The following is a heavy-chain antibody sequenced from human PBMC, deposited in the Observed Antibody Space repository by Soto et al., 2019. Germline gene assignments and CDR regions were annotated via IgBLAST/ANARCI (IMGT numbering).Heavy chain of an antibody. CDR1: GGSISSYY. CDR3: ARNEELGYCSSTSCYTGNWFDP. V-gene: IGHV4-59*01. J-gene: IGHJ5*02. Sequence: SETLSLTCTVSGGSISSYYWSWIRQPPGKGLEWIGYIYYSWSTNYNPSLKSRVTISVDTSKNQFSLKLSSVTAADTAVYYCARNEELGYCSSTSCYTGNWFDPWGQGTLVTVSS. CDR2: IYYSWST. D-gene: IGHD2-2*02.